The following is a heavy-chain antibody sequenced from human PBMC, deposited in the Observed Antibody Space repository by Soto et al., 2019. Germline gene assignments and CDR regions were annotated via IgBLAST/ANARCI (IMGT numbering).Heavy chain of an antibody. D-gene: IGHD3-22*01. CDR2: ISGSGGST. CDR3: AKGIVYYYDSSGYFAY. CDR1: GFTFSSYA. Sequence: RRLSCAASGFTFSSYAMSWVRQAPGKGLEWVSAISGSGGSTYYADSVKGRFTISRDNSKNTLYLQMNSLRAEDTAVYYCAKGIVYYYDSSGYFAYWGQGTLVTVSS. V-gene: IGHV3-23*01. J-gene: IGHJ4*02.